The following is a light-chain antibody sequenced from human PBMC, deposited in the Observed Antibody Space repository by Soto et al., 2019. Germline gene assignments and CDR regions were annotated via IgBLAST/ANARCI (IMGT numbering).Light chain of an antibody. CDR2: GAF. CDR1: QSVSSN. J-gene: IGKJ4*01. V-gene: IGKV3-15*01. CDR3: QHYNNWPPQFT. Sequence: EIVMTQSPVTLSVSPGERATLSYRASQSVSSNLAWYQQKPGQAPSLLIYGAFTRATGIPARFSGTGSGTEFTLTISSLQSEDFAVYFCQHYNNWPPQFTFGGGTKVDIK.